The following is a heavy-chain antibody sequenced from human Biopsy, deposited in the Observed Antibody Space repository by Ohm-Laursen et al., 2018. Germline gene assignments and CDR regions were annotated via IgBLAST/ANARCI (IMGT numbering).Heavy chain of an antibody. CDR1: GYTFTSYY. Sequence: SSVKVSCKASGYTFTSYYLHWVRQAPGQGLEWMGRINPNNDNTAYAQKFQGRITMTKDPSTSTVYMDLSSLTFDDSAVYSCARGPRGLVVITTTALYFDYWGQGNLVTVSS. CDR2: INPNNDNT. D-gene: IGHD3-22*01. J-gene: IGHJ4*02. V-gene: IGHV1-46*01. CDR3: ARGPRGLVVITTTALYFDY.